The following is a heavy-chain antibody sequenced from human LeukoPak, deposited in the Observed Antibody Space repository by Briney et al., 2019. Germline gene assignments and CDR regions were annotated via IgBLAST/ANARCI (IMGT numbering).Heavy chain of an antibody. V-gene: IGHV3-7*03. Sequence: GGSLRLSCAASGFIFNTYWMTWVRQTPGKGLEWVANIKPDGGEKKYVDSVKGRFTISRDNAEDSLYLQMNSLRAEDTAVYYCARDSGWFRFDSWGQGTLVTVSS. CDR3: ARDSGWFRFDS. CDR1: GFIFNTYW. J-gene: IGHJ4*02. D-gene: IGHD6-13*01. CDR2: IKPDGGEK.